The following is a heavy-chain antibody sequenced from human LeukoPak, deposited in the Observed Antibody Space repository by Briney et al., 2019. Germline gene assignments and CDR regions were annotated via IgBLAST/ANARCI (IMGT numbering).Heavy chain of an antibody. CDR2: IYHSGST. CDR3: ASLLPYSSGWWYFQF. J-gene: IGHJ1*01. V-gene: IGHV4-4*02. Sequence: PSETLSLTCAVSGGSISSSNWWSWVRQPPGKGLEWIGEIYHSGSTNYNPSLKSRVTISVDKSKNQFSLKLSFVTAADTAVYYCASLLPYSSGWWYFQFWGQGTLVTVSS. CDR1: GGSISSSNW. D-gene: IGHD6-19*01.